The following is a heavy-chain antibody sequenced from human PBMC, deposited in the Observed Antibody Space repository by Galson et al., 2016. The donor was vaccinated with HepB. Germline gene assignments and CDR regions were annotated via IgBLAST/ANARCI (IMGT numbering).Heavy chain of an antibody. J-gene: IGHJ4*02. CDR3: AKRDYSDSDGYLPLFES. CDR1: GFTFSTYA. Sequence: SLRLSCAASGFTFSTYAMSWVRQAPGKGPEWVSAITGNGGTTYYTDSVKGRFTISRDNFKSTLYLHMNSLRVDDTAVYYCAKRDYSDSDGYLPLFESWGQGTLVPVSS. V-gene: IGHV3-23*01. D-gene: IGHD3-22*01. CDR2: ITGNGGTT.